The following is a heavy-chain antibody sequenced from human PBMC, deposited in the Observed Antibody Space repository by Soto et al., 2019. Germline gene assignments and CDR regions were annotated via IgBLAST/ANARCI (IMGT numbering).Heavy chain of an antibody. D-gene: IGHD6-6*01. CDR2: INHSGST. CDR3: AQCSSGYYFDY. J-gene: IGHJ4*02. CDR1: GGSFSGYY. Sequence: QVQLQQWGAGLLKPSETLSLTCAVYGGSFSGYYWSWIRQPPGKGLEWIGEINHSGSTNYNPSLKSRVTISVDTSKNQFSLKLSSVTAADTAVYYCAQCSSGYYFDYWGQGTLVTVSS. V-gene: IGHV4-34*01.